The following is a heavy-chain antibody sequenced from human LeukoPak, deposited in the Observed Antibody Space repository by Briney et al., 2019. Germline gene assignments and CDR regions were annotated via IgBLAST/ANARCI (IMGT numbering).Heavy chain of an antibody. CDR3: ARGTTYGMDV. CDR2: INHSGST. J-gene: IGHJ6*02. V-gene: IGHV4-34*01. Sequence: KASEILSLTCTVSGGSISSYYWSWIRQPPGKGLEWIGEINHSGSTNYNPSLKSRVTISVDTSKNQFSLKLSSVTAADTAVYYCARGTTYGMDVWGQGTTVTVSS. CDR1: GGSISSYY. D-gene: IGHD1-14*01.